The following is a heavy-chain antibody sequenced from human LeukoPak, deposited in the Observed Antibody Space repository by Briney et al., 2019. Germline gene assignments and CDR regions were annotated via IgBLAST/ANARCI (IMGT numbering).Heavy chain of an antibody. CDR1: GFTFSSYA. J-gene: IGHJ4*02. CDR2: ISGSGGST. D-gene: IGHD5-12*01. Sequence: AGSLTLSCAASGFTFSSYAMSWVRQAPGQGLEWVSAISGSGGSTYYADSVKRRFTISRDNTNNTLYLQMHSLRAGHTAVYYCAKDPYRLRLRVYWRRGTLVSVSS. V-gene: IGHV3-23*01. CDR3: AKDPYRLRLRVY.